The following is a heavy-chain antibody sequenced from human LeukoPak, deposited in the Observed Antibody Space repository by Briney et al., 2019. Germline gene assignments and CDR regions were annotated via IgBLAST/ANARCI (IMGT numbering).Heavy chain of an antibody. CDR2: MNYGCTS. J-gene: IGHJ4*02. CDR1: GGSPSSSSTSY. CDR3: TRYDSDTAMLDY. D-gene: IGHD3-22*01. V-gene: IGHV4-39*01. Sequence: SETLSLTCTVSGGSPSSSSTSYWGWIRQPPGKGLEWIGSMNYGCTSHYNPSLKSRVTISVDTSKKHFSLKLSSVTAADTAVYYCTRYDSDTAMLDYWGQGTLVTVSS.